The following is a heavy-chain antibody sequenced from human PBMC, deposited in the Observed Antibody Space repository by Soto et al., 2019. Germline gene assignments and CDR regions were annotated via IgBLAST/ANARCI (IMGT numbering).Heavy chain of an antibody. CDR3: ACNSGSYSAVDY. D-gene: IGHD1-26*01. V-gene: IGHV4-39*01. Sequence: NPSETLSLTCTVSGGSISSCSYYWGWIRQPPGKGLEWIGSIYYSGSTYFNPSLKSRVTISVDTSKNQFSLKLSSVTAADTAVYYCACNSGSYSAVDYWGQGTLVTVSS. J-gene: IGHJ4*02. CDR2: IYYSGST. CDR1: GGSISSCSYY.